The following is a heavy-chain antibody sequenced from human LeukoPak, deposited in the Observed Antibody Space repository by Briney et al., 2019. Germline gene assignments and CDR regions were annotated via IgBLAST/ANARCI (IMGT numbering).Heavy chain of an antibody. CDR2: ISAYNGNT. CDR1: GYTFTSYG. Sequence: ASVKVSCTASGYTFTSYGISWVRQAPGQGLEWMGWISAYNGNTNYAQKLQGRVTMTTDTSTSTAYMELRSLRSDGTAVYYCARVGPFFYGSGQQQDGWEYWGQGTLVTVSS. V-gene: IGHV1-18*01. J-gene: IGHJ4*02. D-gene: IGHD3-10*01. CDR3: ARVGPFFYGSGQQQDGWEY.